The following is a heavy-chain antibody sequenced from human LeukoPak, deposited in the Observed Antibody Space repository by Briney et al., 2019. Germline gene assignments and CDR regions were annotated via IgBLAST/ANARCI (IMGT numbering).Heavy chain of an antibody. CDR2: LIENGATT. Sequence: GGSLRLSCAASGFTFRSHAMSWVRQAPGKGLQFVSGLIENGATTYYADSVKGRFTISRDNSRSTVYLQMTSLRAEDTAVYYCAGYSSFDCWGQGTLVTVSS. V-gene: IGHV3-23*01. J-gene: IGHJ4*02. D-gene: IGHD3-22*01. CDR1: GFTFRSHA. CDR3: AGYSSFDC.